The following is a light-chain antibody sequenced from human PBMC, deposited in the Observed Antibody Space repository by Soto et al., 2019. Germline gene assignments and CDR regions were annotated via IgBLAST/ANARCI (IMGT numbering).Light chain of an antibody. CDR1: QSISSY. CDR3: QQSYSTPQT. Sequence: DIQITQSPSSLSASVGDRVTITCRASQSISSYLNWYQQKPGKAPKLLIYAASSLQSGVPSRFSGSGSGTDFTLTISSLQPEDFATYYCQQSYSTPQTFGP. CDR2: AAS. V-gene: IGKV1-39*01. J-gene: IGKJ3*01.